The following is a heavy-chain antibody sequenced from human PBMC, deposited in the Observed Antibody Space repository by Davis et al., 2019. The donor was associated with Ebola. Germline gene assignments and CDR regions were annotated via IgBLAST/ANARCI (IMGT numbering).Heavy chain of an antibody. J-gene: IGHJ4*02. V-gene: IGHV3-74*01. CDR3: VRGKTSFDY. CDR2: ISNDGSIT. CDR1: GFTFSHSW. Sequence: GESLKISCAASGFTFSHSWMHWVRQTPGKGLVWVSHISNDGSITRSADSMKGRFTISRDNTQSTLFLQMNSLRAEDTAVYYCVRGKTSFDYWGQGVLVTVSS.